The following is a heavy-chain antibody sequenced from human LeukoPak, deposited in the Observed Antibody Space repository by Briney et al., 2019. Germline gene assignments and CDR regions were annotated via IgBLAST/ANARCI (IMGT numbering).Heavy chain of an antibody. V-gene: IGHV3-21*01. CDR2: ITSSSSYT. CDR1: GITFSNYN. D-gene: IGHD3-10*01. CDR3: ASSRPFGVWGYYMDV. Sequence: GGSLRLSCAAPGITFSNYNVNWVRQAPGKGLEWISAITSSSSYTFYADSVKGRFTISRDNAKNSLYLQMNSLRAEDTAVYYCASSRPFGVWGYYMDVWGKGTTVTVSS. J-gene: IGHJ6*03.